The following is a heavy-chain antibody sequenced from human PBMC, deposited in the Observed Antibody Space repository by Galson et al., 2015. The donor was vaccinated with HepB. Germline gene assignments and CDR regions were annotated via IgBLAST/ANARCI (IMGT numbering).Heavy chain of an antibody. D-gene: IGHD2/OR15-2a*01. Sequence: SVKVSCKASGYTFTNFGINWVRQAPGQGLEWMGWINTNTGNPVFAQGFTGRFVFSLDTSVSTAYLQISSLKAEDTAVYYCARDYCDSRSDYWGQGTLVTVSS. CDR3: ARDYCDSRSDY. V-gene: IGHV7-4-1*02. CDR1: GYTFTNFG. J-gene: IGHJ4*02. CDR2: INTNTGNP.